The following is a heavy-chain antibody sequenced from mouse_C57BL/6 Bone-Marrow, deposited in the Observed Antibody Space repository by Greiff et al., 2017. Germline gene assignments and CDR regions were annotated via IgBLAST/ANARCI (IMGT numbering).Heavy chain of an antibody. CDR3: ARDQEGYGNDY. J-gene: IGHJ2*01. CDR1: GYSITSGYY. CDR2: ISYDGSN. V-gene: IGHV3-6*01. D-gene: IGHD2-1*01. Sequence: EVQLQESGPGLVKPSQSLSLTCSVTGYSITSGYYWNWIRQFPGNKLEWMGYISYDGSNNYNPSLKNRISITRDTSKNQFFLKLNSVTTEDTATXYCARDQEGYGNDYWGQGTTLTVSS.